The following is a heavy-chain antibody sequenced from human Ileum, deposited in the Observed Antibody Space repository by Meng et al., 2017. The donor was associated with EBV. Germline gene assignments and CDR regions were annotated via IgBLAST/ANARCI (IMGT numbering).Heavy chain of an antibody. Sequence: QGSGPGLVKPSGTLSLPCAVSGGSISSGNWWSWVRQAPGKGLEWIGEIHHTESTNYNPSLKSRVTISVDKSKNQFSLKLSSVTAADTAVYYCARESYSDSSGYYSLDYWGQGSLVTVSS. CDR2: IHHTEST. CDR3: ARESYSDSSGYYSLDY. D-gene: IGHD3-22*01. J-gene: IGHJ4*02. V-gene: IGHV4-4*02. CDR1: GGSISSGNW.